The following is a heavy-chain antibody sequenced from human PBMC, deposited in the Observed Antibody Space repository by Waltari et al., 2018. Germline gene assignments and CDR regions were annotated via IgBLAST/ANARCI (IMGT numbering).Heavy chain of an antibody. CDR3: ARRVNDFYYMDV. J-gene: IGHJ6*03. D-gene: IGHD1-1*01. V-gene: IGHV3-23*03. Sequence: EVQLLESGGGLVQPGGSLRLSCAASGFDFSTFPMAWVRQSPGRGPELVSVIYSDGDTYYTDSVKGRFTTSRDDAKATLYLQMNSLGPDDTAVYKCARRVNDFYYMDVWAKGPLSPSP. CDR2: IYSDGDT. CDR1: GFDFSTFP.